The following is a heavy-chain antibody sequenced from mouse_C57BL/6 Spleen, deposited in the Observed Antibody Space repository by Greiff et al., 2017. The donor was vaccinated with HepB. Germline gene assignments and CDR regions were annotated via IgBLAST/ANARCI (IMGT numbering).Heavy chain of an antibody. Sequence: EVKLMESGEGLVKPGGSLKLSCAASGFTFSSYAMSWVRQTPEKRLEWVAYISSGGDYIYYADTVKGRFTISRDNARNTLYLQMSSLKSEDTAMYYCTREDGSSRFADWGQGTLVTVSA. D-gene: IGHD1-1*01. J-gene: IGHJ3*01. CDR2: ISSGGDYI. CDR3: TREDGSSRFAD. CDR1: GFTFSSYA. V-gene: IGHV5-9-1*02.